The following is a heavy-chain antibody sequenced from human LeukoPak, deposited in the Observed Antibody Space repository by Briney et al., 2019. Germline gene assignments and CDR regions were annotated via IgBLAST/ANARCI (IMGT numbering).Heavy chain of an antibody. J-gene: IGHJ4*02. CDR1: GFTFSSYA. Sequence: PGGSLRLSCAASGFTFSSYAMSWVRQAPGKGLEWVSAISGSGGSTYYADSVKGQFTISRDNSKNTLYLQMNSLRAEDTAVYYCAKVESYYYDSSGYSRQGDYWGQGTLVTVSS. V-gene: IGHV3-23*01. D-gene: IGHD3-22*01. CDR2: ISGSGGST. CDR3: AKVESYYYDSSGYSRQGDY.